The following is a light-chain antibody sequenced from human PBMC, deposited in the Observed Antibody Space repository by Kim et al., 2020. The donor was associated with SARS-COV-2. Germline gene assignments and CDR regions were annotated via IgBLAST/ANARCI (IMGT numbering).Light chain of an antibody. CDR1: QSVSSSY. CDR3: QQYGST. Sequence: LSLSPGERATLACRASQSVSSSYLAWYQQKPGQAPRLLIYGASSRATGIPDRFSGSGSGTDFTLTISRLEPEDFAVYYCQQYGSTFGGGTKVDIK. J-gene: IGKJ4*01. V-gene: IGKV3-20*01. CDR2: GAS.